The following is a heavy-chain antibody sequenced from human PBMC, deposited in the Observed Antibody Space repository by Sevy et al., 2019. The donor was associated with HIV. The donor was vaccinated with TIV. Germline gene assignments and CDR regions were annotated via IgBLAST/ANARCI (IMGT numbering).Heavy chain of an antibody. D-gene: IGHD1-7*01. CDR2: IYYSGST. J-gene: IGHJ5*02. CDR1: GGSISSGGYY. Sequence: SETLSLTCTVSGGSISSGGYYWSWIRQHPGKGLEWIGYIYYSGSTYYNPSLKSRVTISVDTSKNQFSLKLSSVTAADTAVYYCAGDNWNYVLSWFDPWGQGTLVTVSS. CDR3: AGDNWNYVLSWFDP. V-gene: IGHV4-31*03.